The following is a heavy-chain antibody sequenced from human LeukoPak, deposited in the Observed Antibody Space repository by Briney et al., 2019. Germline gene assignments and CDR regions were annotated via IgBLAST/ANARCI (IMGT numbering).Heavy chain of an antibody. CDR3: ASQGGLLWFGELSGGMDV. D-gene: IGHD3-10*01. CDR1: GFTFSSYG. CDR2: ISYDGSNK. V-gene: IGHV3-30*03. Sequence: GGSLRLSCAASGFTFSSYGMHWVRQAPGKGLEWVAVISYDGSNKYYADSVKGRFTISRDNSKNTLYLQMNSLRAEDTAVYYCASQGGLLWFGELSGGMDVWGQGTTVTVSS. J-gene: IGHJ6*02.